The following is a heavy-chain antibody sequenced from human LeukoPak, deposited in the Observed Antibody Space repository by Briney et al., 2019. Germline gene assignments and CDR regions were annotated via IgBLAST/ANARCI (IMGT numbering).Heavy chain of an antibody. CDR2: ISGSGGST. CDR1: GFTFSSYA. J-gene: IGHJ4*02. CDR3: ARDPSAVAGHFDY. D-gene: IGHD6-19*01. Sequence: GGSLRLSCAASGFTFSSYAMSWVRLAPGKGLEWVSAISGSGGSTYYADSVKGRFTISRDNSKNTLYLQMNSLRVEDTAVYYCARDPSAVAGHFDYWGQGTLVTVPS. V-gene: IGHV3-23*01.